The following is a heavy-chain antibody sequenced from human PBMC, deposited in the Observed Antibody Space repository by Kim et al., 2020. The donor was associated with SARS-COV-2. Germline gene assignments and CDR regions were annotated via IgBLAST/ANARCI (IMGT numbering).Heavy chain of an antibody. J-gene: IGHJ3*02. CDR2: ISSSGSTI. CDR1: GFTFSSYE. D-gene: IGHD3-22*01. Sequence: GGSLRLSCAASGFTFSSYEMNWVRQAPGKGLEWVSYISSSGSTIYYADSVKGRFTISRDNAKNSLYLQMNSLRAEDTAVYYCAREIVGGAFDIWGQGTMVTVSS. V-gene: IGHV3-48*03. CDR3: AREIVGGAFDI.